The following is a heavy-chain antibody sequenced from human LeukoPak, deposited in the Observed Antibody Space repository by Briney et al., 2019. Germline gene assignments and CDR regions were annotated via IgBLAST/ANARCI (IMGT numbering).Heavy chain of an antibody. Sequence: GTSLRLSCAASGFSFSDYGMHWVRQAPGKGLEWVALITYDDTKRFYSDSVKGRFTISRDDYTNTLYLHLSKLRTNDTAVYYCAKGRQEGFLDHWGQGTLVTVSS. CDR3: AKGRQEGFLDH. V-gene: IGHV3-30*18. CDR1: GFSFSDYG. J-gene: IGHJ4*02. CDR2: ITYDDTKR.